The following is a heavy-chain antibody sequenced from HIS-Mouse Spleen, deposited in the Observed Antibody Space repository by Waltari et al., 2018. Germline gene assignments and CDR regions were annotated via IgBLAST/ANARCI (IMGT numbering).Heavy chain of an antibody. Sequence: QVQLQQWGAGLLKPSETLSLTCAVYGGSFSGYYWSWIRQPPGKGLEWIGEINHSESTNYNPSLKSRVTISVDTSKNQFSLKLSSVTAADTAVYYCARGGPDYDILTGYYTNFDYWGQGTLVTVSS. CDR2: INHSEST. CDR3: ARGGPDYDILTGYYTNFDY. D-gene: IGHD3-9*01. CDR1: GGSFSGYY. V-gene: IGHV4-34*01. J-gene: IGHJ4*02.